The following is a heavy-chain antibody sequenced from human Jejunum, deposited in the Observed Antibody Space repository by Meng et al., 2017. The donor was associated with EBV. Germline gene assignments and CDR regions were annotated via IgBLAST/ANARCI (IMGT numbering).Heavy chain of an antibody. Sequence: QGQLQQWGEGLLKPSETLSLTCAVYRGSFSGYYWSWIRQHPGKGLEWIGEINHSGSTNYNPTLRSRVTISVETSKNQFSLRLNSVTAADTAVYYCARVAFSYTTRSLDSWGQGTLVTVSS. J-gene: IGHJ4*02. V-gene: IGHV4-34*02. CDR3: ARVAFSYTTRSLDS. CDR2: INHSGST. D-gene: IGHD3-16*02. CDR1: RGSFSGYY.